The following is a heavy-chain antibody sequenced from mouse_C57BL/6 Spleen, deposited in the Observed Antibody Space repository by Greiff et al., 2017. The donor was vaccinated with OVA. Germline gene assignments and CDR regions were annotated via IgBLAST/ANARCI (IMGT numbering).Heavy chain of an antibody. CDR2: INPNNGGT. D-gene: IGHD1-1*01. V-gene: IGHV1-18*01. J-gene: IGHJ1*03. CDR3: ARITTVVAPYFDV. Sequence: EVQLQQSGPELVGHGASVKIPCKASGYTFTPCDMDWVKQSHGKSLEWIGDINPNNGGTIYNQKFKGKATLTVDKSSSTAYMELRSLTSEDTAVYYCARITTVVAPYFDVWGTGTTVTVSS. CDR1: GYTFTPCD.